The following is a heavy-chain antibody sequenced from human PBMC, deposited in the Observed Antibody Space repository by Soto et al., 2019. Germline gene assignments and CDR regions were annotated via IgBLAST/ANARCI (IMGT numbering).Heavy chain of an antibody. CDR2: IMHIFGKE. CDR1: GCTFSSYA. V-gene: IGHV1-69*01. J-gene: IGHJ5*02. CDR3: ARGSMAKSGFDP. D-gene: IGHD3-10*01. Sequence: QVQLVQSGAEVKKPGSSVKVSCKASGCTFSSYAISWVRQAPGQGLEWMGGIMHIFGKENYAEKSQGGVTITSDESTSTAYKVQSSMRSEDTAVYYYARGSMAKSGFDPWGQGTLVTVSS.